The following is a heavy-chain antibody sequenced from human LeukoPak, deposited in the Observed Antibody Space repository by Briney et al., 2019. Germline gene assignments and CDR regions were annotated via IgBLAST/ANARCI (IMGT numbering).Heavy chain of an antibody. D-gene: IGHD3-22*01. Sequence: PGGSLRLSCAASGFTFSSYSMNWVRQAPGKGLEWVSSISSSSSYIYYADSVKGRFTISRDNAKNSLYLQMNSLRAEDTAAYYCARGRPPYYYDSSGYPFDYWGQGTLVTVSS. CDR1: GFTFSSYS. V-gene: IGHV3-21*01. CDR2: ISSSSSYI. J-gene: IGHJ4*02. CDR3: ARGRPPYYYDSSGYPFDY.